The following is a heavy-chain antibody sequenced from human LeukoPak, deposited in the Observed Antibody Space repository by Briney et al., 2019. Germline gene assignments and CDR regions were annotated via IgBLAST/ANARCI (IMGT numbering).Heavy chain of an antibody. Sequence: SVKVSCKASGGTFRSYAISWMRQAPGQGLEWMGGIIPIFGTANYAQKFQGRVTITTDESTSTAYMELSSLRSEDTAVYYCAREREKYGSGDAFDIWGQGTMVTVSS. J-gene: IGHJ3*02. CDR2: IIPIFGTA. D-gene: IGHD3-10*01. CDR1: GGTFRSYA. V-gene: IGHV1-69*05. CDR3: AREREKYGSGDAFDI.